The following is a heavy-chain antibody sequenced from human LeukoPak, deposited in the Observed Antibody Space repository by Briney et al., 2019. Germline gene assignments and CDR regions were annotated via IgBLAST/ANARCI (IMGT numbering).Heavy chain of an antibody. CDR2: IYPGDSDT. D-gene: IGHD3-9*01. J-gene: IGHJ3*02. CDR3: ARPDNHYDILTGYSRGAFDI. Sequence: GGSRQISGNGSGSRFTSYWIGWVRQLPGKGLEWMGIIYPGDSDTRYSPSFQGQVTISADKSISTAYLQWSSLKASDTAMHYCARPDNHYDILTGYSRGAFDIWGQGTMVTVSS. V-gene: IGHV5-51*01. CDR1: GSRFTSYW.